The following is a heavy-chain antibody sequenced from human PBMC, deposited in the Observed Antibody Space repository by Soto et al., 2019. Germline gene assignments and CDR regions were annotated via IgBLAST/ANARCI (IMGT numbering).Heavy chain of an antibody. D-gene: IGHD4-4*01. CDR1: GGTFSNFA. J-gene: IGHJ3*02. V-gene: IGHV1-69*01. Sequence: QVQLVQSGPEVKKPGSSVKVSCEASGGTFSNFAVNWVRQAPGQGLEWVGGIIPLFNVAKYAQKFEGRVTIVADDSTSTAYMDVSSLRSDATAVYYCAASARDVLGYDYKDTEGREIWGQGTMVTVSS. CDR2: IIPLFNVA. CDR3: AASARDVLGYDYKDTEGREI.